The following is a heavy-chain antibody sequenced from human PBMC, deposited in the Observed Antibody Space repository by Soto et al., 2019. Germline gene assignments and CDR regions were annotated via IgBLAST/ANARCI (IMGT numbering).Heavy chain of an antibody. V-gene: IGHV1-46*01. Sequence: ASVKVSCKASGYTFTSYYMHWVRQAPGQGLEWMGIINPSGGSTGYAQKFQGRVTMTRDTSTSTVYMELSSLRSEDTAVYYCARGHPRDGYNQLYYGMDVWGQGTTVTVSS. CDR1: GYTFTSYY. CDR2: INPSGGST. CDR3: ARGHPRDGYNQLYYGMDV. J-gene: IGHJ6*02. D-gene: IGHD5-12*01.